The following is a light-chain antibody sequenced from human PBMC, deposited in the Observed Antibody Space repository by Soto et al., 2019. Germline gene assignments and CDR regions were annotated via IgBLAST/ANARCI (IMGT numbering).Light chain of an antibody. CDR1: SGSIASNY. CDR3: QSYDSSIYVV. J-gene: IGLJ2*01. CDR2: EDN. Sequence: NFMLTQPHSVSESPGKTVTISCTRSSGSIASNYVQWYQQRPGSAPTTVIYEDNQRPSGVPDRFSGSIDSSYNSASLTISGLKTEDEADYYCQSYDSSIYVVFGGGTKLTVL. V-gene: IGLV6-57*03.